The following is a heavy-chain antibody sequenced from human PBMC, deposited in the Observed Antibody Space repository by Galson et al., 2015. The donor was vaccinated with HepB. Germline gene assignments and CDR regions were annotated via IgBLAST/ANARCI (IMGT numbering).Heavy chain of an antibody. D-gene: IGHD3-9*01. CDR2: IKQDGSEK. Sequence: SLRLSCAASGFTFSSYWMSWVRQAPGKGLEWVANIKQDGSEKYYVDSVKGRFTISRDNAKNSLYLQMNSLRAEDTAVYYCARDLRYFDWGGSGYWGQGTLVTVSS. V-gene: IGHV3-7*03. J-gene: IGHJ4*02. CDR1: GFTFSSYW. CDR3: ARDLRYFDWGGSGY.